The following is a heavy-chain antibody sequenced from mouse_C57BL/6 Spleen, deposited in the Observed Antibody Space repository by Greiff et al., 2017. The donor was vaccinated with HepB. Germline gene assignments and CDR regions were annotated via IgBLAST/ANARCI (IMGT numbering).Heavy chain of an antibody. J-gene: IGHJ3*01. CDR2: IDPENGDT. D-gene: IGHD4-1*01. CDR1: GFNITDYY. V-gene: IGHV14-4*01. CDR3: TTWGFRWEAY. Sequence: VQLQQSGAELVRPGASVKLSCTASGFNITDYYMHWVKQRPEQGLEWIGWIDPENGDTEYAAKFQGKATITADTSSNTAYLQLSSLTSEDTAVYYCTTWGFRWEAYWGQGTLVTVSA.